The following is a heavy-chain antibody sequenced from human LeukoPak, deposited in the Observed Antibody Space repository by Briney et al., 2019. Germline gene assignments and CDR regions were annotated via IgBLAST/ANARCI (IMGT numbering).Heavy chain of an antibody. J-gene: IGHJ4*02. D-gene: IGHD3-10*01. V-gene: IGHV3-48*01. Sequence: QPGGSLRLSCVVSGFTFSNYGMNWVRQAPGKGLEWVSYISASRSSISYADSVKGRFSISRDNAMNSLYLQMNSLRAEDTAVYYCARGADTMVRGVLDYWGQGTLVTVSS. CDR2: ISASRSSI. CDR1: GFTFSNYG. CDR3: ARGADTMVRGVLDY.